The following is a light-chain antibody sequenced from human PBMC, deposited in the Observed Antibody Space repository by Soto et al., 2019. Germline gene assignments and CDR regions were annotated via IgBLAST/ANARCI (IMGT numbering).Light chain of an antibody. J-gene: IGKJ2*01. V-gene: IGKV1-39*01. Sequence: DLQMTQSPSSLSASVGDRVTITCRASESISAYLNWYQQKPGKAPKPLIYAASSLQSGVPSRFSGSGYGTDFTLTISSLQPEDSATYYCQQSYSTLYTFGQGTKLEIK. CDR2: AAS. CDR3: QQSYSTLYT. CDR1: ESISAY.